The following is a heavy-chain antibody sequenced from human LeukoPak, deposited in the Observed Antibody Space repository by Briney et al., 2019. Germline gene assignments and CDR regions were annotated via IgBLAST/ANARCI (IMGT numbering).Heavy chain of an antibody. CDR1: GGSFSGYY. Sequence: SETLSLTCAVYGGSFSGYYWSWIRQPPGKGLEWIGEINDSGSTNYNPSLKSRVIISVDTSKNQSSLKVSSVTAADTAVYYCARSTTPNGRYNWNDAVNWFDPWGQGTLVTVSS. D-gene: IGHD1-20*01. J-gene: IGHJ5*02. V-gene: IGHV4-34*01. CDR3: ARSTTPNGRYNWNDAVNWFDP. CDR2: INDSGST.